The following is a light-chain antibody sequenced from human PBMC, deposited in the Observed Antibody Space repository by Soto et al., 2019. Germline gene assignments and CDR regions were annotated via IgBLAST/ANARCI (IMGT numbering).Light chain of an antibody. CDR2: GAS. CDR3: QQYNHWPLT. Sequence: EVVLTQSPGTLSLSPGERATLSCRATQNVNSDYLAWYQLKPGQAPRLLIYGASTRATGIPARFSGSGSGTEFTLTINSLQSEDFAVYYCQQYNHWPLTFGPGTKVDIK. J-gene: IGKJ3*01. V-gene: IGKV3-15*01. CDR1: QNVNSD.